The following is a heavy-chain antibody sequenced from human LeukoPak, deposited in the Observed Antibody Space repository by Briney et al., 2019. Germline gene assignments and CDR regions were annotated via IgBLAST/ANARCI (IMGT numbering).Heavy chain of an antibody. CDR1: AFTFSSYE. J-gene: IGHJ4*02. Sequence: GGPLRLSCVASAFTFSSYEMNWVRQAPGKGLEWVSYISTSGTTIYYAESVKGRFTISRDNAKSSLYLQMDSLRVEGTAVYYCARGRDGYNYHYWGQGTLVTVSS. D-gene: IGHD5-24*01. CDR2: ISTSGTTI. V-gene: IGHV3-48*03. CDR3: ARGRDGYNYHY.